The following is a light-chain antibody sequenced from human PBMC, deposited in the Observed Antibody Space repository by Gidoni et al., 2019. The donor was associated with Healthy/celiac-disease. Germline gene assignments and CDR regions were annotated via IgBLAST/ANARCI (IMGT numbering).Light chain of an antibody. J-gene: IGKJ4*01. Sequence: DFVMTQSPASLAVSPGERATINCKSSQSVYYSPNTYNYLAWYQQRPGQPPKLLIDWASTRASGVPDRISGSGSGTDFTLTINNLQAEDVAVYYCQQYITSRPAFXGXTRVEI. V-gene: IGKV4-1*01. CDR1: QSVYYSPNTYNY. CDR2: WAS. CDR3: QQYITSRPA.